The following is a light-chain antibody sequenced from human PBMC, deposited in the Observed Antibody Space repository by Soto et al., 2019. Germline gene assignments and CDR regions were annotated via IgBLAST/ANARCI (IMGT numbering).Light chain of an antibody. V-gene: IGLV2-23*01. CDR2: EGS. CDR1: SSDVGSYNL. CDR3: CSYAGSSTWV. J-gene: IGLJ3*02. Sequence: QSALTQPASVSGSPGQSIPISCTGTSSDVGSYNLVSWYQQHPGKAPKLMIYEGSKRPSGVSNRFSGSKSGNTASLTISGLQAEDEADYYCCSYAGSSTWVFGGGTQLTVL.